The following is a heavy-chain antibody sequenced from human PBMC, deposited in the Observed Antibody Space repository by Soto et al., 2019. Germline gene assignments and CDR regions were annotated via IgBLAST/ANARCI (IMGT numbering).Heavy chain of an antibody. D-gene: IGHD1-7*01. CDR3: ASDRNYDLNWFDP. CDR1: GFPFSSYS. CDR2: ISSSSSTI. J-gene: IGHJ5*02. Sequence: VGSLRLPCAASGFPFSSYSMNWVRQAPGKGLEWVSYISSSSSTIYYADSVKGRFTISRDNAKNSLYLQMNSLRDEDTAVYYCASDRNYDLNWFDPWGKGNLVTVS. V-gene: IGHV3-48*02.